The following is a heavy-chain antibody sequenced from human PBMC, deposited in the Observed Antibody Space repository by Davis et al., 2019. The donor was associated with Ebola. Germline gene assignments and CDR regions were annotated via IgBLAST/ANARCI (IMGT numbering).Heavy chain of an antibody. CDR1: GYTFTSYY. CDR2: INPSGGST. CDR3: ARGQLAARPGYYYGMDV. V-gene: IGHV1-46*01. Sequence: AASVKVSCKASGYTFTSYYMHWVRQAPGQGLEWMGIINPSGGSTSYAQKFQGRVTITADKSTSTAYMELSSLRSEDTAVYYCARGQLAARPGYYYGMDVWGQGTTVTVSS. J-gene: IGHJ6*02. D-gene: IGHD6-6*01.